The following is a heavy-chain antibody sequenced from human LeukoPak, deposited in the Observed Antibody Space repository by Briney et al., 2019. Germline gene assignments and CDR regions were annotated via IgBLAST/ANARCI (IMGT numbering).Heavy chain of an antibody. CDR3: ARGLDY. J-gene: IGHJ4*02. V-gene: IGHV3-48*03. CDR1: GFTFSYHE. Sequence: AGSLRLSCAGSGFTFSYHEMNWVRQAPGKGLEWVSYISSSGSAMWYADSVKGRFTVSRDNAKNSLYLRMHGLTAADTAVYYCARGLDYWGQGTLVTVAS. CDR2: ISSSGSAM.